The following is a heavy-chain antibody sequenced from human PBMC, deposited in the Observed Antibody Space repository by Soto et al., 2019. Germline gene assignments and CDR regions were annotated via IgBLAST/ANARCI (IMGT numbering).Heavy chain of an antibody. CDR1: GGSFSGYY. CDR3: ARGGFDYTYDY. D-gene: IGHD4-4*01. CDR2: INHSGST. V-gene: IGHV4-34*01. J-gene: IGHJ4*02. Sequence: SETLSLTCAVYGGSFSGYYWSWIRQPPGKGLEWIGEINHSGSTNYNPSLKSRVTISVDTSKNQFSLKLSSVTAADTAVYYCARGGFDYTYDYWGQGTLGTVAS.